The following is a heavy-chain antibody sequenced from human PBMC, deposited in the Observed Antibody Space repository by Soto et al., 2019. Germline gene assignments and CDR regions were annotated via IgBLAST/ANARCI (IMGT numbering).Heavy chain of an antibody. V-gene: IGHV3-23*01. CDR1: GFTFSSYA. Sequence: EVQLLESGGGLVQPGGSLRLSCAASGFTFSSYAMSWVRQAPGKGLEWVSAISGGGGSTYYADSVKGRFTISRDNSKHPQYLQMNSLRAEDTAVYYCAKARQDYYDNSGYLFFDYWGQGTLVTVSS. CDR2: ISGGGGST. D-gene: IGHD3-22*01. CDR3: AKARQDYYDNSGYLFFDY. J-gene: IGHJ4*02.